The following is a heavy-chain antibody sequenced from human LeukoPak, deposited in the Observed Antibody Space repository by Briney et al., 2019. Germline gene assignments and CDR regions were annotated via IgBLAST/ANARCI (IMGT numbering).Heavy chain of an antibody. CDR1: GGSISHYY. CDR3: ARGRHYYGSGSYYNWFDP. V-gene: IGHV4-59*12. Sequence: SSETLSLTCTVSGGSISHYYWSWIRQPPGKGLEWFGYIYYSGTTNYNPSLKSRVTISIDTSKNQFSLKLSSVTAADTAVYYCARGRHYYGSGSYYNWFDPWGQGTLVTVSS. CDR2: IYYSGTT. J-gene: IGHJ5*02. D-gene: IGHD3-10*01.